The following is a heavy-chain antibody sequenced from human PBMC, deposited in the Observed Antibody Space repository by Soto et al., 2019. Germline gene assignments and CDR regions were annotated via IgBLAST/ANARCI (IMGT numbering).Heavy chain of an antibody. CDR3: ARDLGNSWYLDS. D-gene: IGHD6-13*01. CDR2: IWYDGSNK. CDR1: GFIFSNYG. J-gene: IGHJ4*02. V-gene: IGHV3-33*01. Sequence: AGGSLRLSCAASGFIFSNYGVHWVRQAPGKGLEWVAVIWYDGSNKYHADSVKGRFTISRDNSKNTLYLQMNSLRAEDAAVYYCARDLGNSWYLDSWGQGTLVTVSS.